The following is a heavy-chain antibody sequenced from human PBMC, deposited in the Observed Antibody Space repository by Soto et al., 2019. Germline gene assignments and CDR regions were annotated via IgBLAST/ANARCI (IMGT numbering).Heavy chain of an antibody. J-gene: IGHJ6*02. Sequence: QMQLVQSGPEVKKPGTSVKVSCKASGITFNRSAIQWVRQARGQRLEWVGWIVVGSNNRDYAQKFQERVTITSEMARSTVYMELSSLSSEDTAVYYCAAVQESPYSMGIWGQGTTVTVSS. CDR2: IVVGSNNR. V-gene: IGHV1-58*02. CDR1: GITFNRSA. D-gene: IGHD2-15*01. CDR3: AAVQESPYSMGI.